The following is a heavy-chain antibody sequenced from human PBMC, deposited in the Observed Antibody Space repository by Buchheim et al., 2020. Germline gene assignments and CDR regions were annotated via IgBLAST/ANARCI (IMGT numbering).Heavy chain of an antibody. J-gene: IGHJ6*02. V-gene: IGHV3-30*18. Sequence: QVQLVESGGGVVQPGRSLRLSCAASGFTFSSYGMHWVRQAPGKGLEWVAVISYDGSNTYYADSVKGRFTISRDNSKNTLYLQMNSLRAEDTAVYYCAKPQVERRATPAPYYYYGMDVWGQGTT. CDR3: AKPQVERRATPAPYYYYGMDV. CDR2: ISYDGSNT. CDR1: GFTFSSYG. D-gene: IGHD1-1*01.